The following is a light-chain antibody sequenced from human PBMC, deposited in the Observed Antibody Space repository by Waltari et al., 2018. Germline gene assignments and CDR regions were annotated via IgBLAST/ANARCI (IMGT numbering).Light chain of an antibody. CDR1: QGISKE. Sequence: IQMTQSPSSLSASVGDRVTVTCRASQGISKELSWYQQKPGKAPTLLIYAASSLQTGVSSRFSGSGSVTDFTLTISSLQPEDVATYYCQQDYTTPFTFGPGTKLEIK. CDR2: AAS. V-gene: IGKV1-6*01. CDR3: QQDYTTPFT. J-gene: IGKJ3*01.